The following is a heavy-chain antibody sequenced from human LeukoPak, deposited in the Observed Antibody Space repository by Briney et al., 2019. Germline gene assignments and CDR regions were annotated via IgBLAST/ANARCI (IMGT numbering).Heavy chain of an antibody. CDR2: IYPGDSDT. CDR1: GYIFTSYW. CDR3: ARGAGSYRRNNWFDP. D-gene: IGHD3-16*02. V-gene: IGHV5-51*01. J-gene: IGHJ5*02. Sequence: GESLKISCQVSGYIFTSYWIGWVRQMPGKGLEWMGIIYPGDSDTRYSPSFQGQVTISADKSISTAYLQWSSLKASDTAMYYCARGAGSYRRNNWFDPWGQGTLVTVSS.